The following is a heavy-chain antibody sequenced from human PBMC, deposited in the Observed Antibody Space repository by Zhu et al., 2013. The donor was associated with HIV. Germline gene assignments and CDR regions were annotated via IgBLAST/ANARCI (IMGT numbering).Heavy chain of an antibody. CDR3: ASAGRPEILNY. Sequence: QVQLVQSGAEVKKPGASVKVSCKASGYIFTSFDINWVRQATGQGLEWMGWMNPDSGNSGYAHKFQGRITMTRNTSISTAYMELSSLRSDDTAVYYCASAGRPEILNYWGQGTLGHRLL. J-gene: IGHJ4*02. D-gene: IGHD6-6*01. CDR2: MNPDSGNS. V-gene: IGHV1-8*01. CDR1: GYIFTSFD.